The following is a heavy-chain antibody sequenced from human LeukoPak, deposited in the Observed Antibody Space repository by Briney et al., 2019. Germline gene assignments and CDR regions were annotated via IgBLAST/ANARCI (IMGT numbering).Heavy chain of an antibody. Sequence: GESLKISCKCSGDSFTSYWIGWVRQMPGKGLEWMGIIYPGDSDTRYSPSFQGQVTISADKSISTAYLQWSSLKASDTAMYYCARPSDGSSSYFDYWGQGTLVTVSS. CDR1: GDSFTSYW. CDR2: IYPGDSDT. D-gene: IGHD6-6*01. J-gene: IGHJ4*02. V-gene: IGHV5-51*01. CDR3: ARPSDGSSSYFDY.